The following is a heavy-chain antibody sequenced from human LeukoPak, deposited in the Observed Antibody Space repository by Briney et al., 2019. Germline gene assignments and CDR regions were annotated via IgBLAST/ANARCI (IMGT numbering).Heavy chain of an antibody. D-gene: IGHD5-12*01. CDR2: IYYSGST. V-gene: IGHV4-59*01. Sequence: SETLSLTCTVSGGSISSYYWSWIRQPPWKGLEWIGYIYYSGSTNYNPSLKSRVTISVDTSKNQFSLKLSSVTAADTAVYYCARGGGYLYYFDYWGQGTLVTDSS. J-gene: IGHJ4*02. CDR1: GGSISSYY. CDR3: ARGGGYLYYFDY.